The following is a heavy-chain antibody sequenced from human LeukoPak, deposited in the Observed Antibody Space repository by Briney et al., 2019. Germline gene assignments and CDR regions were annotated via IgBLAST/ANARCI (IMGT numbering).Heavy chain of an antibody. CDR3: EKVDTVGEAGTFDY. CDR2: ISASGGST. CDR1: GFTFITYA. J-gene: IGHJ4*02. D-gene: IGHD6-13*01. V-gene: IGHV3-23*01. Sequence: GGSLRLSCTASGFTFITYAMNWVRQAPGKGLEWVSGISASGGSTYSADSVKGRFTISRDNSKNTLYLQMNSLRAEDTALYYCEKVDTVGEAGTFDYWGQGTLVTVSS.